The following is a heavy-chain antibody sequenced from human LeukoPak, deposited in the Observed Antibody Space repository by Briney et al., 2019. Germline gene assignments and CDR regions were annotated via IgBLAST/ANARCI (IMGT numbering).Heavy chain of an antibody. V-gene: IGHV3-21*01. CDR2: ISTSSSHI. CDR1: GFTFSSYS. D-gene: IGHD6-19*01. CDR3: ARVSSLAVAGFFDY. Sequence: PGGSLRLSCAASGFTFSSYSMNWVRQAPGKGLEWVSSISTSSSHIYYADSVKGRFTISRDNAKNSLYLQMNSLRAEDTAVYYCARVSSLAVAGFFDYWGQGILVTVSS. J-gene: IGHJ4*02.